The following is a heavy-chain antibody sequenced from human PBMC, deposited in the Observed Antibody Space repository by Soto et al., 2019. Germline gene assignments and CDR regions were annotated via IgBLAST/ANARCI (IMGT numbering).Heavy chain of an antibody. D-gene: IGHD1-7*01. Sequence: SQTLSLTCAISGDSVARNSAAWNWIRQSPSRGLEWLGRTYYRSKWYNDYAVSVKSRITINPDTSKNQLSLQLNSVTPEDTAVYYCARVSWNLGYYGMDVWGQVTTVTVSS. CDR1: GDSVARNSAA. CDR2: TYYRSKWYN. J-gene: IGHJ6*02. V-gene: IGHV6-1*01. CDR3: ARVSWNLGYYGMDV.